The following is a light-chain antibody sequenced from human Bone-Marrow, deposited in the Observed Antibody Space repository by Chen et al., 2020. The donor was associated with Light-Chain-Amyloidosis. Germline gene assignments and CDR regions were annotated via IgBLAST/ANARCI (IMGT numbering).Light chain of an antibody. J-gene: IGLJ1*01. V-gene: IGLV2-14*01. Sequence: QSALTQPASVSGSPGQSITISCTGTSSDVGGDNHVSWYQQHPDKAPKLMIYEVTNRPSWVPDRFSGSKFDNTASLTISGLQTEDEADYFYSSYTITNTLVFGSGTRVTVL. CDR2: EVT. CDR1: SSDVGGDNH. CDR3: SSYTITNTLV.